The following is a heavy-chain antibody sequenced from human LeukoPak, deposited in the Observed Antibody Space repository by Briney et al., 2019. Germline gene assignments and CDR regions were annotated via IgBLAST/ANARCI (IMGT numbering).Heavy chain of an antibody. Sequence: PGGSLRLSCAASGFTFSSYAMSWVRQAPGKGLEWVSAISGIGGSTYYADSVKGRFTISRDNSKNTLYLQMNSLRAEDTAVYYCAKGAELRYFDWLLFQAFDYWGQGTLVTVSS. J-gene: IGHJ4*02. V-gene: IGHV3-23*01. CDR3: AKGAELRYFDWLLFQAFDY. CDR1: GFTFSSYA. D-gene: IGHD3-9*01. CDR2: ISGIGGST.